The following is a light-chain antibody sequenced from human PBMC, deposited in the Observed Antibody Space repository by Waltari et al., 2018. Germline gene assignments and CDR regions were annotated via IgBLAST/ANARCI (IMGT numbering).Light chain of an antibody. J-gene: IGLJ2*01. CDR3: SSYTSSNTLV. V-gene: IGLV2-14*01. CDR1: SSDVGCYYF. CDR2: EVT. Sequence: QSALTQPASVSGSPGQSTPFSCPGTSSDVGCYYFLSWYQQHPGKAPKLMIYEVTNRPSGVSDRFSGSKSGNTASLTISGLQAEDEADYYCSSYTSSNTLVFGGGTRLTVL.